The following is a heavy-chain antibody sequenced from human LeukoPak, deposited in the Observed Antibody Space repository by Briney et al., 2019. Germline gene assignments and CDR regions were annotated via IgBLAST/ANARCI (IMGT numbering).Heavy chain of an antibody. Sequence: GGSLRLSCAASGFTFSSYGMHWVRQAPGEGLEWVAVIWYDGSNKYYADSVKGRFTISRDNSKNTLYLQMNSLRAEDTAVYYCARSRQMTTVDYWGQGTLVTVSS. CDR2: IWYDGSNK. CDR3: ARSRQMTTVDY. D-gene: IGHD4-11*01. J-gene: IGHJ4*02. CDR1: GFTFSSYG. V-gene: IGHV3-33*01.